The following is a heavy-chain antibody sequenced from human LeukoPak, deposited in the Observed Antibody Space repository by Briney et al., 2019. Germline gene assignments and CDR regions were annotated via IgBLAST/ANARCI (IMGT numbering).Heavy chain of an antibody. J-gene: IGHJ4*02. CDR1: GGSISSSSYY. D-gene: IGHD5-12*01. Sequence: SETLSLTCTVSGGSISSSSYYWGWIRQPPGKGLEWIGSIYYSGSTYYNPSLKSRVTISVDTSKNQFSLKLSSVTAADTAVYYCARGRGVATPYDYWGQGTLVTVSS. V-gene: IGHV4-39*07. CDR3: ARGRGVATPYDY. CDR2: IYYSGST.